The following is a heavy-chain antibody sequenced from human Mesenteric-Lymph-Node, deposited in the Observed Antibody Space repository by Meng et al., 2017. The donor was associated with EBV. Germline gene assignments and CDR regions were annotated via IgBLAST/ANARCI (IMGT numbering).Heavy chain of an antibody. J-gene: IGHJ5*02. CDR2: VYYSGST. CDR3: ARENPARGNWFDP. V-gene: IGHV4-61*01. D-gene: IGHD3-10*01. Sequence: VQLQESGPGRVKPSETLSLTCTVSGGYVSSNNYYWSWIRQPPGKGLEWIGYVYYSGSTNYNPSLKSRVTISVDTSKNQFSLDLYSVTAADTAVYYCARENPARGNWFDPWGQGALVTVSS. CDR1: GGYVSSNNYY.